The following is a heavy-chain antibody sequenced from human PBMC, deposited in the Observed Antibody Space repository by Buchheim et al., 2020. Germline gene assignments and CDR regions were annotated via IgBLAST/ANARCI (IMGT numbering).Heavy chain of an antibody. J-gene: IGHJ6*02. D-gene: IGHD5-12*01. V-gene: IGHV4-4*02. CDR1: GGSISSSNW. CDR2: ILHSGST. Sequence: VQLQQSGPGLVKPSGTLSLTCAVSGGSISSSNWWSWVRQSPGKGLEWIGEILHSGSTNYNPSLRSRVTMSVEKSKNQVSLNLTSVTAADTAVYYCARSYSSYAMDVWGQGTT. CDR3: ARSYSSYAMDV.